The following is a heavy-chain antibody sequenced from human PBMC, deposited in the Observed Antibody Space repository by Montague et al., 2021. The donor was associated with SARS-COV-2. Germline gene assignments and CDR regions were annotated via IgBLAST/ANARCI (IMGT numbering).Heavy chain of an antibody. CDR2: INHNGST. CDR3: ARGPVPAAFDI. D-gene: IGHD2-2*01. J-gene: IGHJ3*02. V-gene: IGHV4-34*01. Sequence: SETLSLTCVVYGGSFSGYHWSWIRQPPGKGLEWIGEINHNGSTPYPPSLTSRVTISIDTSKNQFSLKLNSVTAADTAVYYCARGPVPAAFDIWGQGTMVTVSS. CDR1: GGSFSGYH.